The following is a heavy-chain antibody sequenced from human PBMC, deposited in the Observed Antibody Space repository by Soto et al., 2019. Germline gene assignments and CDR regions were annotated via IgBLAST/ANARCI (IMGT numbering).Heavy chain of an antibody. CDR2: IYYSGST. V-gene: IGHV4-31*03. J-gene: IGHJ4*02. CDR3: ARGTRGTMGRGVFDY. D-gene: IGHD3-10*01. Sequence: SETLSLTCTVSGGSISSGGYYWSWISQHPGKGLEWIGYIYYSGSTYYNPSLKSRVTISVDTSKNQFSLKLSSVTAADTAVYYCARGTRGTMGRGVFDYWGQGTLVTVSS. CDR1: GGSISSGGYY.